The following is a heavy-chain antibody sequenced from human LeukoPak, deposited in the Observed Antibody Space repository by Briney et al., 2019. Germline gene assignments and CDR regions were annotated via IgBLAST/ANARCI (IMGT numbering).Heavy chain of an antibody. CDR3: ARDGYGSGKGFFDY. D-gene: IGHD3-10*01. Sequence: ASVKVSCKASGYTFTSYGFTWVRQAPGQGPEWMGWISAFDGNTNSAQKFQGRVTMTTDTSSSTAYMELRSLTSDDTAVYYCARDGYGSGKGFFDYWGQGTLVTVSS. CDR1: GYTFTSYG. CDR2: ISAFDGNT. J-gene: IGHJ4*02. V-gene: IGHV1-18*01.